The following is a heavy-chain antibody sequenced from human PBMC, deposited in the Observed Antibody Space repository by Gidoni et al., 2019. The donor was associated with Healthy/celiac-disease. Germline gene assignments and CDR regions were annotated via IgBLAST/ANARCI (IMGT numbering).Heavy chain of an antibody. CDR1: GGSISSYY. D-gene: IGHD3-22*01. CDR2: IYYSGST. J-gene: IGHJ5*02. V-gene: IGHV4-59*01. CDR3: ASEPKDSSGYYGWFDP. Sequence: QVQLQESGPGLVKPSETLSLTCTVSGGSISSYYWSWIRQPPGKGLEWIGYIYYSGSTNYNPSLKSRVTISVDTSKNQFSLKLSSVTAADTAVYYCASEPKDSSGYYGWFDPWGQGTLVTVSS.